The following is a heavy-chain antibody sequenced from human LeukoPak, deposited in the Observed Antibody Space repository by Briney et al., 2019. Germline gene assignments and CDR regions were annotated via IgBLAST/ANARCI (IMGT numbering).Heavy chain of an antibody. J-gene: IGHJ4*02. CDR1: GFTFSGSA. Sequence: GGSLRLSCAASGFTFSGSAMHWVRQASGKGLEWVGRIRSKANSYATAYAASVKGRFTISRDNAKNSLYLQMNSLRAEDTAVYYCARGIAVADYWGQGTLVTVSS. V-gene: IGHV3-73*01. CDR2: IRSKANSYAT. CDR3: ARGIAVADY. D-gene: IGHD6-19*01.